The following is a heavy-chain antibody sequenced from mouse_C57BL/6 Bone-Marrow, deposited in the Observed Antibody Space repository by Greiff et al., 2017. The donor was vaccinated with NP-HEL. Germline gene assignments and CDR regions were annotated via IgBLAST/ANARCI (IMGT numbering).Heavy chain of an antibody. V-gene: IGHV1-15*01. CDR1: GYTFTDYE. D-gene: IGHD1-1*01. Sequence: QVQLKQSGAELVRPGASVTLSCKASGYTFTDYEMHWVKQTPVHGLEWIGAIDPETGGTAYNQKFKGKAILTADKSSSTAYMELRSLTSEDSAVYYCTRNGCNRRLHYWGQGTTLTVSS. CDR3: TRNGCNRRLHY. CDR2: IDPETGGT. J-gene: IGHJ2*01.